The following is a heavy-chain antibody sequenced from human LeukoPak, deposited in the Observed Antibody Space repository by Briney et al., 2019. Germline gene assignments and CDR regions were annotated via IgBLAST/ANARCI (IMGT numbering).Heavy chain of an antibody. V-gene: IGHV3-48*01. CDR3: ARETSGSYYPVDY. J-gene: IGHJ4*02. CDR1: GFTFSSYS. Sequence: PGGSLRLSCAASGFTFSSYSMNWVRQAPGKGLEWVSYISSISSTIYYADSVKGRFTISRDNAKNSLHLQMNSLRAEDTAVYYCARETSGSYYPVDYWGQGTLVTVSS. CDR2: ISSISSTI. D-gene: IGHD1-26*01.